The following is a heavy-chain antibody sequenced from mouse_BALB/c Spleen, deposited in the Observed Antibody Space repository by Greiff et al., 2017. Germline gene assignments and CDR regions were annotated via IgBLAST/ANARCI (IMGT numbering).Heavy chain of an antibody. CDR2: ISSGGSYT. Sequence: EVKLEESGGDLVKPGGSLKLSCAASGFTFSSYGMSWVRQTPDKRLEWVATISSGGSYTYYPDSVKGRFTISRDNAKNTLYLQMSSLKSEDTAMYYCARRNYFDYWGQGTTRTVSS. CDR3: ARRNYFDY. CDR1: GFTFSSYG. J-gene: IGHJ2*01. V-gene: IGHV5-6*02.